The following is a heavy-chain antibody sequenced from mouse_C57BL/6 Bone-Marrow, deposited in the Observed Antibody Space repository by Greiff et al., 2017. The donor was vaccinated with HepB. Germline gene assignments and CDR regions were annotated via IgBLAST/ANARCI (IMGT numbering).Heavy chain of an antibody. CDR1: GFTFSSYA. CDR2: ISDGGSYT. J-gene: IGHJ1*03. V-gene: IGHV5-4*01. Sequence: EVQVVESGGGLVKPGGSLKLSCAASGFTFSSYAMSWVRQTPEKRLEWVATISDGGSYTYYPDNVKGRFTISRDNAKNNLYLQMSHLKSEDTAMYYCGICITTLRYWYFDVWGTGTTVTVSS. D-gene: IGHD1-2*01. CDR3: GICITTLRYWYFDV.